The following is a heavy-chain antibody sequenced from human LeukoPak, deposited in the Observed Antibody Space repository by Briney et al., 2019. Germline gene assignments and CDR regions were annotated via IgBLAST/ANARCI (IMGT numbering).Heavy chain of an antibody. Sequence: PSETLSLTCTVSGDSVSSYCWSWIRQPAGNRLEWIGRISTSGSARYNPSLKSRVTLSIDTSKNQISLNVKSVTAADTAVYYCTGESYRTSFLFDLWGQGTLVTVSS. V-gene: IGHV4-4*07. CDR1: GDSVSSYC. CDR2: ISTSGSA. J-gene: IGHJ4*02. CDR3: TGESYRTSFLFDL. D-gene: IGHD5-12*01.